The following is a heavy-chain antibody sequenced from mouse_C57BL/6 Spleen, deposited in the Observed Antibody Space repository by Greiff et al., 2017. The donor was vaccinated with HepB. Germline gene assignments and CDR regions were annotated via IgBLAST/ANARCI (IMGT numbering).Heavy chain of an antibody. V-gene: IGHV1-22*01. D-gene: IGHD3-3*01. CDR2: INPNNGGT. CDR1: GYTFTDYN. Sequence: EVKLQESGPELVKPGASVKMSCKASGYTFTDYNMHWVKQSHGKSLEWIGYINPNNGGTSYNQKFKGKATLTVNKSSSTAYMELRSLTSEDSAVYYCARWGWPYYFDYWGQGTTLTVSS. CDR3: ARWGWPYYFDY. J-gene: IGHJ2*01.